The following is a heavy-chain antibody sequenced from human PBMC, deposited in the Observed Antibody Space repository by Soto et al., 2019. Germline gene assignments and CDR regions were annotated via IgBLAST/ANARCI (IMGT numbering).Heavy chain of an antibody. V-gene: IGHV4-38-2*02. D-gene: IGHD5-18*01. Sequence: SETLSLTCAVSGYSISSGYYWGWIRQPPGKGLEWIGSIYHSGSTYYNPSLKSRVTISVDTSKNQFSLKLSSVTAADTAVYYCARDHIQLWPNFDYWGQGTLVTVSS. J-gene: IGHJ4*02. CDR1: GYSISSGYY. CDR3: ARDHIQLWPNFDY. CDR2: IYHSGST.